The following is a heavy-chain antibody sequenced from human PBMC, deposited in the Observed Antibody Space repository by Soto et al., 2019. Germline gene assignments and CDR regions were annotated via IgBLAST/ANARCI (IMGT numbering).Heavy chain of an antibody. CDR2: IRGRADNYAT. Sequence: GGSLRLSCAASGFIFSGTTIHWVRQASGEGLEWVGRIRGRADNYATGYAASVKGRFTISRDDSKKTAYLQMNSLKTEDTAVYFCTRAPDGNNADYWGQGTLVTV. CDR3: TRAPDGNNADY. J-gene: IGHJ4*02. CDR1: GFIFSGTT. V-gene: IGHV3-73*01. D-gene: IGHD6-13*01.